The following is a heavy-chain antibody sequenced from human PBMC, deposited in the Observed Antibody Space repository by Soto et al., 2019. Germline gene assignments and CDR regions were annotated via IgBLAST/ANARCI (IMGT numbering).Heavy chain of an antibody. CDR1: GDSISSSSLY. CDR2: IFYSGTT. D-gene: IGHD3-22*01. CDR3: VKWGGGYYDSTGYFDY. V-gene: IGHV4-39*01. Sequence: PSETLSLTCTVSGDSISSSSLYWGWIRQPPGKGLEWIGTIFYSGTTYYNPSLKSRVTISVDTSKNQFSLKLTSVTAADTAVYYCVKWGGGYYDSTGYFDYWGQGTLVTVSS. J-gene: IGHJ4*02.